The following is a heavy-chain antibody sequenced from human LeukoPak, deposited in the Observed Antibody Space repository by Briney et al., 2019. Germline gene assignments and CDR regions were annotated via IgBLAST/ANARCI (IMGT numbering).Heavy chain of an antibody. Sequence: PGGSLRLSCAASGFNFGSYSMTWVRQAPGKGLEWVSSITSSTTYTYYSDSVKGRFTVSRDNAKNSLFLQTNSLRAEDTAVYYCVRCTFVLHKRCSAFDVWGQGTMVTVSA. CDR2: ITSSTTYT. D-gene: IGHD3-10*02. J-gene: IGHJ3*01. V-gene: IGHV3-21*01. CDR3: VRCTFVLHKRCSAFDV. CDR1: GFNFGSYS.